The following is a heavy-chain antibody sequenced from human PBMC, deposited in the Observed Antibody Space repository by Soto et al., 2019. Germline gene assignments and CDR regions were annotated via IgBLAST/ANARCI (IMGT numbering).Heavy chain of an antibody. CDR1: GFTFSSYW. CDR3: ARGSFDGYCSSTSCYRILPRGIVYYYGMDV. V-gene: IGHV3-74*01. D-gene: IGHD2-2*03. CDR2: INSDGSST. J-gene: IGHJ6*02. Sequence: GGSLRLSCAASGFTFSSYWMHWVRQAPGKGLVWVSRINSDGSSTSYADSVKGRFTISRDNAKNTLYLQMNSLRAEDTAVYYCARGSFDGYCSSTSCYRILPRGIVYYYGMDVWGQGTTVTVSS.